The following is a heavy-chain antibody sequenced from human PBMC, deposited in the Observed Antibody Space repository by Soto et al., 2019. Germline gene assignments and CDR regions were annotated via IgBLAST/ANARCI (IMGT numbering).Heavy chain of an antibody. CDR1: GFTFTSSA. Sequence: GASVKVSCKASGFTFTSSAVQWVRQARGQRLEWIGWIVVGSGNTNYAQKFQERVTITRDMSTSTAYMELSSLRPEDTAVYYCAASPYYYYGMDVWGQGTTVTVSS. V-gene: IGHV1-58*01. CDR2: IVVGSGNT. CDR3: AASPYYYYGMDV. J-gene: IGHJ6*02.